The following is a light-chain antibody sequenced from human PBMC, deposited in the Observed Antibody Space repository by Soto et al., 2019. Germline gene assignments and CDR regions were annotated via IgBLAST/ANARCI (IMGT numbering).Light chain of an antibody. J-gene: IGKJ4*01. CDR1: QGISSY. CDR3: QQVNNYPLT. Sequence: IRLTQSPSSLSASVGDRVTITCRASQGISSYLAWYQQKPGKAPKLLIYAASTLQSGVPSRFSGSGSGTDFTLTISSLQPEDFATYYCQQVNNYPLTFGGGTKVEIK. V-gene: IGKV1-9*01. CDR2: AAS.